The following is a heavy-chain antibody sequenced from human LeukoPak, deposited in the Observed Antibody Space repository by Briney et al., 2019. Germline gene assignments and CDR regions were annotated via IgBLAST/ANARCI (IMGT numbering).Heavy chain of an antibody. V-gene: IGHV4-34*01. CDR3: ARGWYSGSYSYYYYYGMDV. Sequence: SETLSLTCAVSGGSFSEYYWSWIRQPPGKGLEWIGEVTQSGSTHYNPSLKSRVTISVDASNNQFSLKLNSVTATDTAVYYCARGWYSGSYSYYYYYGMDVWGQGTTVTVSS. J-gene: IGHJ6*02. D-gene: IGHD1-26*01. CDR1: GGSFSEYY. CDR2: VTQSGST.